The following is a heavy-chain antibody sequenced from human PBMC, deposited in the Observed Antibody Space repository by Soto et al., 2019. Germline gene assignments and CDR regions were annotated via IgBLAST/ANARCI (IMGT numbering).Heavy chain of an antibody. D-gene: IGHD2-2*02. CDR3: ARPYCDDTSCFTDWLDP. CDR2: VNPKSGST. J-gene: IGHJ5*02. V-gene: IGHV1-8*01. Sequence: QVQLLQSGAEVQKPGASVKVSCQASGYSFTTYDIHWVRQAAGQGLEWMGWVNPKSGSTDYAQKFRGRVTMTSNTSISTAYMQLSALTSEDTAVYYCARPYCDDTSCFTDWLDPWGPGTLVTVSS. CDR1: GYSFTTYD.